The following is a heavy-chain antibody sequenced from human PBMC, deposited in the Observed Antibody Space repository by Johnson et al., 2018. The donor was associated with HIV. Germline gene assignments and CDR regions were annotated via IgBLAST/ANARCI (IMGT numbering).Heavy chain of an antibody. Sequence: VQLVESGGGLVQPGGSLRLSCAASGFTVSSNYMSWVRQAPGKGLEWVSVIYSGGSTYYADSVKGRFTISRDNAKNSLYLQMNNLRAEDTAVYYCARVPSSGWYVAFDMWGQGTMVTVAS. D-gene: IGHD6-19*01. CDR3: ARVPSSGWYVAFDM. J-gene: IGHJ3*02. CDR1: GFTVSSNY. V-gene: IGHV3-66*01. CDR2: IYSGGST.